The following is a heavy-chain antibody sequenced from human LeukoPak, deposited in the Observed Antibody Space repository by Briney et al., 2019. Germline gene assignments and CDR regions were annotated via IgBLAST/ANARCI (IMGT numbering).Heavy chain of an antibody. D-gene: IGHD3-10*01. CDR3: ARQDASGTYDALDG. V-gene: IGHV5-51*01. J-gene: IGHJ3*01. CDR1: GYLFTWYW. Sequence: KSGESLKISCKVSGYLFTWYWIAWVRQRPGKGLEWMGIIYPGDSDTRYSPSFQGRVTISADKSINTAYLLWSSLQASDTATYYCARQDASGTYDALDGWGRGTVVTV. CDR2: IYPGDSDT.